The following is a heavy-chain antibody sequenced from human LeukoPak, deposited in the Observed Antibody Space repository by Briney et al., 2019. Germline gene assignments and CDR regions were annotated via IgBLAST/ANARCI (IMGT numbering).Heavy chain of an antibody. CDR3: ARDGGTYCGGDCYGD. J-gene: IGHJ4*02. D-gene: IGHD2-21*02. Sequence: GGSLRLSCAASGFTFSNYAMNWVRQAPGKGLEYVSGISSNGGSTNYANSVKGRFTISRDNSKNTLYLQMGSLRAEDMAGYYCARDGGTYCGGDCYGDWGQGTLVTVSS. CDR1: GFTFSNYA. V-gene: IGHV3-64*01. CDR2: ISSNGGST.